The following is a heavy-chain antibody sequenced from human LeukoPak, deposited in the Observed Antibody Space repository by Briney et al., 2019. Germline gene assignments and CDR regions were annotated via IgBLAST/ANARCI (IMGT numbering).Heavy chain of an antibody. Sequence: SETLSLTCAVYGGSFSGYYWSWIRQPPEKGLEWIGYIYHSGSTYYNPSLKSRVTISVDRSKNQFSLKLSSVTAADTAVYYCARGGAYCSSTSCYNLDYWGQGTLVTVSS. J-gene: IGHJ4*02. D-gene: IGHD2-2*02. CDR3: ARGGAYCSSTSCYNLDY. CDR2: IYHSGST. CDR1: GGSFSGYY. V-gene: IGHV4-34*01.